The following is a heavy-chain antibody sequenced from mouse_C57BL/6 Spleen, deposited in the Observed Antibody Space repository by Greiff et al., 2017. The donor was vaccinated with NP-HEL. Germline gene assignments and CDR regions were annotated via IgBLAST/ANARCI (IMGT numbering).Heavy chain of an antibody. CDR2: ISYDGSN. V-gene: IGHV3-6*01. J-gene: IGHJ4*01. Sequence: EVKLQESGPGLVKPSQSLSLTCSVTGYSITSGYYWNWIRQFPGNKLEWMGYISYDGSNNYNPSLKNRISITRDTSKNQFFLKLNSVTTEDTATYYCARGEYGYDGDYAMDYWGQGTSVTVSS. CDR3: ARGEYGYDGDYAMDY. CDR1: GYSITSGYY. D-gene: IGHD2-2*01.